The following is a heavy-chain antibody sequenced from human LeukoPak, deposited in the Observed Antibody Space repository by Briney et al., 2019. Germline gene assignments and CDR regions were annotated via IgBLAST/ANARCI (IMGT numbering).Heavy chain of an antibody. Sequence: PSETLSLTCAVYGVSLNGHYWSWIRQPPGKGLEWIGEGSESGGTKFNPSLKSRVTISADTSKNQFPLKLNSVTAADTAVYYCAREASMVRGVIPPYFDYWGQGTLVTVSS. D-gene: IGHD3-10*01. CDR2: GSESGGT. CDR1: GVSLNGHY. CDR3: AREASMVRGVIPPYFDY. V-gene: IGHV4-34*01. J-gene: IGHJ4*02.